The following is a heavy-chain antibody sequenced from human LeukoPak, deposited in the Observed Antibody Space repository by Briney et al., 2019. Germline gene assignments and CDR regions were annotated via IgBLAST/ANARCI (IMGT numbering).Heavy chain of an antibody. CDR1: GFTFSSYA. J-gene: IGHJ4*03. D-gene: IGHD3-10*01. CDR3: ARDGVLLWFGELSYGYFDY. Sequence: GGSLRLSCAASGFTFSSYAMHWVRQAPGKGLEWVANIKQDGSEKYYVDSVKGRFTISRDNAKNSLYLQMNSLRAEDTAVYYCARDGVLLWFGELSYGYFDYWGQGTLVTVSS. V-gene: IGHV3-7*01. CDR2: IKQDGSEK.